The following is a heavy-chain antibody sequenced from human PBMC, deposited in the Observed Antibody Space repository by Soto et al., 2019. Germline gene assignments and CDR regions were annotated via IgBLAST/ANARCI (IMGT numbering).Heavy chain of an antibody. V-gene: IGHV3-33*01. CDR1: GFTFSSYG. CDR2: IWYDGSNK. CDR3: ASLGFMRGLYYYYYMDV. D-gene: IGHD3-16*01. J-gene: IGHJ6*03. Sequence: GGSLRLSCAASGFTFSSYGMHWVRQAPGKGLEWVAVIWYDGSNKYYADSVKGRFTISRDNSKNTLYLQMNSLRAEDTAVYYCASLGFMRGLYYYYYMDVWGKGTTVTVSS.